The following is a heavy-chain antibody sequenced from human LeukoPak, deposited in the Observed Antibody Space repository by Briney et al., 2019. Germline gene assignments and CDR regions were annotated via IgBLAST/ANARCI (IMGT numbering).Heavy chain of an antibody. CDR1: GGSISSGSYY. V-gene: IGHV4-61*02. D-gene: IGHD3-10*01. CDR2: IYTSGST. CDR3: ARLYGSGSSLYFDY. J-gene: IGHJ4*02. Sequence: SETLSLTCTVSGGSISSGSYYWSWIRQPAGKGLEWIGRIYTSGSTNYNPSLKSRVTISVDTSKNQFSLKLTSVTAADTAVYYCARLYGSGSSLYFDYWGQGTLVTVSS.